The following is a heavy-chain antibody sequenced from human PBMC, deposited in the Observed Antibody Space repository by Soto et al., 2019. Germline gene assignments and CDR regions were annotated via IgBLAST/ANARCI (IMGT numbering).Heavy chain of an antibody. J-gene: IGHJ4*02. D-gene: IGHD3-10*01. Sequence: SETLSLTCAVSGGSISSGGYSWSWIRQPPGKGLERIGYIYHSGSTHYNPSLKSRVTISVDRSKNQFSLKLSSVTAADTAVYYCARAQSGSGRPLDYWGQGTLVTVSS. CDR1: GGSISSGGYS. CDR2: IYHSGST. CDR3: ARAQSGSGRPLDY. V-gene: IGHV4-30-2*01.